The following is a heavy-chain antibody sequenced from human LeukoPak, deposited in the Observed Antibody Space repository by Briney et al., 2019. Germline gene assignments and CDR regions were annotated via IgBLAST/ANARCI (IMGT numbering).Heavy chain of an antibody. CDR3: ARNRDGYNSFDY. J-gene: IGHJ4*02. CDR2: IYYSGST. D-gene: IGHD5-24*01. Sequence: PSQTLSLTCTVSGGSTSSGDYYWSWIRQPPGKGLEWIGYIYYSGSTYYNPSLKSRVTISVDTSKSHFSLKLSSVTAADTAVYYCARNRDGYNSFDYWGQGTLVTVSS. CDR1: GGSTSSGDYY. V-gene: IGHV4-31*03.